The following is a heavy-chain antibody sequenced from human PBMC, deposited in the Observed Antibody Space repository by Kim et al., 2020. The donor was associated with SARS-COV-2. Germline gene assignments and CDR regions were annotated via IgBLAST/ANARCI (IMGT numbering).Heavy chain of an antibody. CDR2: IYYSGST. CDR1: GGSISSGGYY. CDR3: ARDPLKNPVALGYYYYYGMDV. V-gene: IGHV4-31*03. J-gene: IGHJ6*02. Sequence: SETLSLTCTVSGGSISSGGYYWSWIRQHPGKGLEWIGYIYYSGSTYYNPSLKSRVTISVDTSKNQFSLKLSSVTAADTAVYYCARDPLKNPVALGYYYYYGMDVWGQGTTGTVSS.